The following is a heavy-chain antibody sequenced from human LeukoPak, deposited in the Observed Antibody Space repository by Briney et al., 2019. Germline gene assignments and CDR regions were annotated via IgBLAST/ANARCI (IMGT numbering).Heavy chain of an antibody. D-gene: IGHD6-6*01. V-gene: IGHV3-7*01. CDR1: GFTFSSYW. CDR3: ARFQFSPQLAPDY. J-gene: IGHJ4*02. Sequence: GGSLRLSRAASGFTFSSYWMSWVRQAPGKGLEWVANIKQDGSEKYYVDSVKGRFTISRDNAKNSLYLQMNSLRAEDTAVYYCARFQFSPQLAPDYWGQGTLVTVSS. CDR2: IKQDGSEK.